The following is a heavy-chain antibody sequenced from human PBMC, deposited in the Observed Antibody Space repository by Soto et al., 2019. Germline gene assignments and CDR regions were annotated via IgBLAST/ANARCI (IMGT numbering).Heavy chain of an antibody. Sequence: EVQLLESGGGLVQPGGSLRLSCAASGFTFSSYAMSWVRQAPGKGLEWVSAISGSGGSTYYADSVKGRFTLSRDNSKNTLYLQMNRLRAEDTAVYYCAKVGLLENWYFDLWGRGTLVTVSS. D-gene: IGHD2-15*01. V-gene: IGHV3-23*01. CDR3: AKVGLLENWYFDL. CDR1: GFTFSSYA. J-gene: IGHJ2*01. CDR2: ISGSGGST.